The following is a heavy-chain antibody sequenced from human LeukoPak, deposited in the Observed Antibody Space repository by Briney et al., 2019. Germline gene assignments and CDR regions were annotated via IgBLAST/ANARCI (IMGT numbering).Heavy chain of an antibody. CDR3: ARRASSTLYNFDC. Sequence: ASVKVSCKASGYTFSGYYMHWVRQAPGQGLEWMGWINPNSGGTNYAQKFQGRVTMTRDTSISTAYMELSRLRSDDTAVYYCARRASSTLYNFDCWGQGTLVTVSS. CDR1: GYTFSGYY. D-gene: IGHD2-2*01. J-gene: IGHJ4*02. V-gene: IGHV1-2*02. CDR2: INPNSGGT.